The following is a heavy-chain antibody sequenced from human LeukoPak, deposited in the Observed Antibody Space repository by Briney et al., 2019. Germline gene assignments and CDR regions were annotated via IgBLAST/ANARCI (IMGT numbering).Heavy chain of an antibody. CDR2: IRQDGSEK. CDR3: ARVGATQTFDY. D-gene: IGHD1-26*01. CDR1: GFTFSSYW. Sequence: PGGSLRLSCAASGFTFSSYWMSWVRQAPGKGLEWVANIRQDGSEKYYVDSVKGRFTISRDNAKNSLYLQMNSLRAEDTAVYYCARVGATQTFDYWGQGTLVTVSS. J-gene: IGHJ4*02. V-gene: IGHV3-7*01.